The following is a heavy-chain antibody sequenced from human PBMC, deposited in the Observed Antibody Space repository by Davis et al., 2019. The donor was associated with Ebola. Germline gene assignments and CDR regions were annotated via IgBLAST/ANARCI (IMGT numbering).Heavy chain of an antibody. CDR3: ARFVVVPAADYGMDV. CDR2: ISSNGGST. Sequence: GGSLRLSCAASGFTFSSYAMHWVRQAPGKGLEYVSAISSNGGSTYYANSVKGRFTISRDNSKNTLYLQMDSLRAEDMAVYYCARFVVVPAADYGMDVWGQGTTVTVSS. CDR1: GFTFSSYA. D-gene: IGHD2-2*01. J-gene: IGHJ6*02. V-gene: IGHV3-64*01.